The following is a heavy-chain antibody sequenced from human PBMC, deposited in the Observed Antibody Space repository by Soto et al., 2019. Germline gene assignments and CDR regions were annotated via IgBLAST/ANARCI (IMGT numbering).Heavy chain of an antibody. CDR3: TRAYGAETFDF. CDR2: MNPNSGNT. CDR1: GYNFNNYD. V-gene: IGHV1-8*02. Sequence: ASVKVSSKASGYNFNNYDIHWVRQAPGHGLEWMGWMNPNSGNTGYAQNFRGRVTMTQNTAIGTAYMELRSLRSDDTATYYCTRAYGAETFDFWGQGTRVTVS. D-gene: IGHD3-10*01. J-gene: IGHJ5*01.